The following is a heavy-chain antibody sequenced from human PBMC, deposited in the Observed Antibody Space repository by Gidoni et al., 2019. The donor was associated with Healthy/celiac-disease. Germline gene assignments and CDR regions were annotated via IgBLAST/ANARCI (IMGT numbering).Heavy chain of an antibody. CDR3: ARTVGHIVVVIATPFDY. Sequence: QVQLVASGGCVVQPGRSLRLSCAASGFTFSSYAMHWVRQAPGKGLEWGAVISYDGSNKYYADSVKGRFTISRDNSKNTLYLQMNSLRAEDTAVYYCARTVGHIVVVIATPFDYWGQGTLVTVSS. D-gene: IGHD2-21*01. CDR1: GFTFSSYA. J-gene: IGHJ4*02. CDR2: ISYDGSNK. V-gene: IGHV3-30-3*01.